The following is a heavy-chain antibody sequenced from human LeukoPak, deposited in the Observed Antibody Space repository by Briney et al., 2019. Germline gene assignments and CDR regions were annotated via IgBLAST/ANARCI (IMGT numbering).Heavy chain of an antibody. V-gene: IGHV4-30-4*01. J-gene: IGHJ5*02. CDR1: GGSISNGNYY. CDR2: IHYSGST. Sequence: SETLSLACTVSGGSISNGNYYWNWIRQPPGTGLECIGYIHYSGSTYYNPSLKSRVTISVDTSKNQFSLKLSSVTAADTAVYYCVRGRGTAVTTGNWFDPWGQGTLVTVSS. CDR3: VRGRGTAVTTGNWFDP. D-gene: IGHD4-17*01.